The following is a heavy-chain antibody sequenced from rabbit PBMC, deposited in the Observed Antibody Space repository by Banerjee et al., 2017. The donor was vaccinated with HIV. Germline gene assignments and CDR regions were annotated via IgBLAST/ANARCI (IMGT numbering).Heavy chain of an antibody. CDR1: GFSFSSSYY. J-gene: IGHJ6*01. CDR2: IDTGYGST. V-gene: IGHV1S45*01. D-gene: IGHD1-1*01. CDR3: ARRNHDTNDAMDL. Sequence: QEQLVESGGGLVQPEGSLTLTCTASGFSFSSSYYMCWVRQAPGKGLEWIGCIDTGYGSTYYASWARGRFTSSKTSSTTVTLQMTSLTAADTATYFCARRNHDTNDAMDLWGPGTLVTVS.